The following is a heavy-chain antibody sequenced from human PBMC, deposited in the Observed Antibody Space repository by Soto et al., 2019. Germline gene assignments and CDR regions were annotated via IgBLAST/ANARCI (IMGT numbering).Heavy chain of an antibody. CDR2: IRSKANSYAT. D-gene: IGHD3-22*01. CDR1: GFTFSGSA. Sequence: GGSLRLSCAASGFTFSGSAMHWVRQASGKGLEWVGRIRSKANSYATAYAASVKGRFTISRDDSKNTAYLQMNSLKTEDTAVYYCTIRHSSGYYSDYWGQGTLVTVSS. CDR3: TIRHSSGYYSDY. V-gene: IGHV3-73*01. J-gene: IGHJ4*02.